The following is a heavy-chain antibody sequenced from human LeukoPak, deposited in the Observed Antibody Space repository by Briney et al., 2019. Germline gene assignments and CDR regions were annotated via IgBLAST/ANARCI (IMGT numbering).Heavy chain of an antibody. Sequence: PGGSLRLSCAASGFTFDDYAMHWVRQAPGKGLEWVSGISWNSGSIGYADSVKGRFTISRDNAKNSLYLQMNSLRAEDTAVYYCARLQLTDYFDYWGQGTLVTVSS. D-gene: IGHD1-14*01. J-gene: IGHJ4*02. CDR2: ISWNSGSI. V-gene: IGHV3-9*01. CDR3: ARLQLTDYFDY. CDR1: GFTFDDYA.